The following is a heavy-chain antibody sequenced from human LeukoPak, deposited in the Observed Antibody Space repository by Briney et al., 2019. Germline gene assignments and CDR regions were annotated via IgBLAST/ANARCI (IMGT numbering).Heavy chain of an antibody. CDR2: ISRDGSST. J-gene: IGHJ5*02. V-gene: IGHV3-74*03. Sequence: GGSLRLSCAASGFTFSSYWMHWVRQAPGKGLVWVSRISRDGSSTTYADSVKGRFTISRDNVKNTLYLQMNSLRVEDTAVYYCTRRVAGLNWSDLLDPWGQGTLVTVSS. D-gene: IGHD1-20*01. CDR3: TRRVAGLNWSDLLDP. CDR1: GFTFSSYW.